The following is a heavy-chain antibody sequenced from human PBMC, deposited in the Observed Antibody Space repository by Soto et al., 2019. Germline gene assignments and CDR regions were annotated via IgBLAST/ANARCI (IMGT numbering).Heavy chain of an antibody. Sequence: SETLSLTCTVSGGSISSGGYYWSWIRQHPGKGLEWIGYIYYSGSTYYNPSLKSRVTISVDTSKNQFSLKLSSVTAADTAVYYCARVPDVDYYDSSGLLSAFDIWGQGTMVTVSS. J-gene: IGHJ3*02. CDR3: ARVPDVDYYDSSGLLSAFDI. CDR2: IYYSGST. V-gene: IGHV4-31*03. D-gene: IGHD3-22*01. CDR1: GGSISSGGYY.